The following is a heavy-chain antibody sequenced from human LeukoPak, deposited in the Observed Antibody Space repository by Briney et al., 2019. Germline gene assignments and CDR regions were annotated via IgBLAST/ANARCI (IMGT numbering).Heavy chain of an antibody. Sequence: PGGSLRLSCAASGFTFTTYTMNWVRQAPGKGLEWVSSISSSNIYYADSVKGRFTISRDNAKNSLYLQMNSLRAEDTAVYYCARIYSSSSSRGAFDIWGQGTMVTVSS. CDR3: ARIYSSSSSRGAFDI. V-gene: IGHV3-21*01. J-gene: IGHJ3*02. CDR2: ISSSNI. CDR1: GFTFTTYT. D-gene: IGHD6-6*01.